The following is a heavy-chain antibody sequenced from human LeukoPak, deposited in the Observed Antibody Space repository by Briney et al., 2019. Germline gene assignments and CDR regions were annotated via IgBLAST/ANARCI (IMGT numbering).Heavy chain of an antibody. Sequence: GGSLRLSCAASGFTFSSYAMSWVRQAPGKGLEWVSAISGSGGSTYYADSVKGRFTISRDNSKNTLYLQMNSLRAEDTAVYYCARGPVTDPGVSYYYYGMDVWGQGTTVTVSS. D-gene: IGHD4-17*01. CDR1: GFTFSSYA. CDR2: ISGSGGST. CDR3: ARGPVTDPGVSYYYYGMDV. V-gene: IGHV3-23*01. J-gene: IGHJ6*02.